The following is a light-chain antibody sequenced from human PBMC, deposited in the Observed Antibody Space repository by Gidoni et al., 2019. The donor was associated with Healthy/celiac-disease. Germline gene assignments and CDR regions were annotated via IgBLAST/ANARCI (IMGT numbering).Light chain of an antibody. CDR2: DNK. Sequence: QSVFTQPPSVSAAPGPKVTISCSGSSSNIGNNYVSWYQQRSGTAPKLLIYDNKKRPSGMPDRFSGSKSGTSATLGITGLQTGDEADYYCGTWDSSLSAVVFGGGTKLTVL. J-gene: IGLJ2*01. CDR3: GTWDSSLSAVV. CDR1: SSNIGNNY. V-gene: IGLV1-51*01.